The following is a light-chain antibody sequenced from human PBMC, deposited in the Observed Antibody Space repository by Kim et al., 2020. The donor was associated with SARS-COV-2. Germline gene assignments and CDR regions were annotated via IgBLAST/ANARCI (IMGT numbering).Light chain of an antibody. V-gene: IGLV3-21*01. J-gene: IGLJ2*01. Sequence: APVRTASSTSGGRNIGGKTGLWYQQRTGRQPVLVIRYDGDRPPGIPERFSGSNSAGTTTLPISRGAPGDEADYYCRVWDSSSAQVLFGGGTQLTVL. CDR2: YDG. CDR3: RVWDSSSAQVL. CDR1: NIGGKT.